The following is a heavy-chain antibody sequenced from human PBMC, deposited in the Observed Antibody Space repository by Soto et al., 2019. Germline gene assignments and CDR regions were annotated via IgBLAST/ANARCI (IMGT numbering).Heavy chain of an antibody. J-gene: IGHJ4*02. CDR1: GYTLTSHG. Sequence: QVQLVQSGAEVKKPGASVKVSCKASGYTLTSHGISWVRQAPGQGLEWMGWISTYNGNTKYAQKFQERVTMTADTSTNTAHMELRSLRSDDTAMYYCARGYYDSSGPIDYWGQGTLVTVSS. D-gene: IGHD3-22*01. CDR3: ARGYYDSSGPIDY. V-gene: IGHV1-18*01. CDR2: ISTYNGNT.